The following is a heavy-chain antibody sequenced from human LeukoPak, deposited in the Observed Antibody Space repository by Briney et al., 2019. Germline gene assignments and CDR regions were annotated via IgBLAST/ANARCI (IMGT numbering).Heavy chain of an antibody. CDR2: IWYDGSNK. CDR1: GFTFSSYA. CDR3: ARDLGNFWSGYYNPRIDY. V-gene: IGHV3-33*08. J-gene: IGHJ4*02. Sequence: PGGSLRLSCAASGFTFSSYAMSWVRQAPGKGLEWVAVIWYDGSNKYYVDSVKGRFTISRDNSKNTLYLQMNSLRAEDTAVYYCARDLGNFWSGYYNPRIDYWGQGTLVTVSS. D-gene: IGHD3-3*01.